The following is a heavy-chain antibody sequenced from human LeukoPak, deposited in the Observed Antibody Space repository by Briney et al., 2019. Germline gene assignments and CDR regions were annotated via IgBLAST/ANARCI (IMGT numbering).Heavy chain of an antibody. CDR1: GGSISSSSYY. CDR2: IYYSGST. V-gene: IGHV4-39*07. J-gene: IGHJ4*02. Sequence: PSETLSLTCTVSGGSISSSSYYWGWIRQPPGKGLEWIGSIYYSGSTYYNPSLKSRVTISVDTSKNQFSLKLSSVTAADTAVYYCARAECSGGSCLFDYWGQGTLVTVSS. CDR3: ARAECSGGSCLFDY. D-gene: IGHD2-15*01.